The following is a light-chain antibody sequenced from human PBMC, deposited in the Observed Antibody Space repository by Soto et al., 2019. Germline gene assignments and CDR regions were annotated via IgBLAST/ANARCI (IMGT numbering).Light chain of an antibody. CDR3: QQYNSGPWT. CDR1: QGISSF. CDR2: SAS. V-gene: IGKV1-27*01. J-gene: IGKJ1*01. Sequence: DVQMTQSPSSLYASVGDRVTITCRASQGISSFLAWYQQIPGKAPTLLIYSASTLQSGAPSRFSGSGSGTNFTLTISSLQPEDVAIYYCQQYNSGPWTFGEGTKVDI.